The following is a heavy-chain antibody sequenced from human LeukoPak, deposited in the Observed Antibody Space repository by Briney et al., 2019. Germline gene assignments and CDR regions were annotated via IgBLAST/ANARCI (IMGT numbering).Heavy chain of an antibody. CDR2: IYSGGNT. Sequence: GGSLRLSCAASGFTVSSNYMSWVRQAPGKGLEWVSVIYSGGNTYYADSVKGRFSISRDNSENTLYLQMNSLRVEDTAVYYCAGSRLSAEYFQFWGQGTLVAVSS. J-gene: IGHJ1*01. V-gene: IGHV3-66*01. CDR3: AGSRLSAEYFQF. CDR1: GFTVSSNY.